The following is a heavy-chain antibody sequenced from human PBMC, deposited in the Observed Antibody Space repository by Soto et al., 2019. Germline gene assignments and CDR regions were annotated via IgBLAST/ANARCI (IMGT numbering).Heavy chain of an antibody. CDR3: ARGLVDTAMVRAYYFDY. D-gene: IGHD5-18*01. J-gene: IGHJ4*02. Sequence: ASVKVSCKASGGTFSSYAISWVRQAPGQGLEWMGGIIPIFGTANYAQKFQGRVTITADESTSTAYMELSSLRSEDTAVYYCARGLVDTAMVRAYYFDYWGQGTLVTVSS. V-gene: IGHV1-69*13. CDR1: GGTFSSYA. CDR2: IIPIFGTA.